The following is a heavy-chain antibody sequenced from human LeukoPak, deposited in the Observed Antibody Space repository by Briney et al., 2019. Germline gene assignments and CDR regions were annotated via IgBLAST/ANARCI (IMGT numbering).Heavy chain of an antibody. CDR3: ARGYSGGSCYPAHFDY. J-gene: IGHJ4*02. CDR2: INHSGST. V-gene: IGHV4-34*01. CDR1: GGSFSGYY. Sequence: PSETLSLTCAVYGGSFSGYYWSWIRQPPGKGLEWIGEINHSGSTNYNPSLKSRVTISVDTSKNQFSLKLSSVTAADTAVYYCARGYSGGSCYPAHFDYWGQGTLVTVSS. D-gene: IGHD2-15*01.